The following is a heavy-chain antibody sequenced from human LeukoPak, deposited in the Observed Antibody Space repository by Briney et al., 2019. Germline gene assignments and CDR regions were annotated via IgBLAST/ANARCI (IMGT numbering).Heavy chain of an antibody. V-gene: IGHV3-7*01. CDR3: ARDGPFSSSSLSDY. J-gene: IGHJ4*02. CDR1: GFTFSSYW. CDR2: IKQDGSEK. D-gene: IGHD6-6*01. Sequence: GGSLRLSCAASGFTFSSYWMSWVRQAPGKGLEWVANIKQDGSEKYYVDSVKGRFTISRDNAKNSLYLQMNSLRAEDTAVYYCARDGPFSSSSLSDYWGQGTLVTVSS.